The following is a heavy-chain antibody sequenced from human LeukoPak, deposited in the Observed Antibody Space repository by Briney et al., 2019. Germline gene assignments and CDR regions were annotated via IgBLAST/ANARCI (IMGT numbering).Heavy chain of an antibody. CDR3: ARGTVTAPDY. V-gene: IGHV3-53*01. Sequence: EGSLRLSCAASGFSVSNTYMSWVRQAPGKGLEWVSIIYSGGNTHYADSVKGRFTISRDNSKNTLYLQMNRLRPEDTAVYYCARGTVTAPDYWGQGTLVTVSS. J-gene: IGHJ4*02. CDR2: IYSGGNT. D-gene: IGHD2-21*02. CDR1: GFSVSNTY.